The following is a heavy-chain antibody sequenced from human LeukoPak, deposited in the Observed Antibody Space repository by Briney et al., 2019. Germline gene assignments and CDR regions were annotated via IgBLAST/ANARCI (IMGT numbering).Heavy chain of an antibody. J-gene: IGHJ4*02. Sequence: GGSLRLSCAATGFTFSSYGVHWVRQAPDKGLEWVAFIRYDGSNKYYADSVKGRFTISRDNSKNTLFVQMNSLRAEDTAVYYCAKVADDYGDYRATLDYWGQGTLVTVSS. D-gene: IGHD4-17*01. CDR1: GFTFSSYG. CDR2: IRYDGSNK. CDR3: AKVADDYGDYRATLDY. V-gene: IGHV3-30*02.